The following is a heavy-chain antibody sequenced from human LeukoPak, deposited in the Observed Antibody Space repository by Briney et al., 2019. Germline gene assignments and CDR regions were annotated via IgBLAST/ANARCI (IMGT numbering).Heavy chain of an antibody. CDR3: ARGPGALLRYFDWLWLDY. J-gene: IGHJ4*02. D-gene: IGHD3-9*01. V-gene: IGHV4-38-2*02. CDR2: IDHSGST. Sequence: SETLSLTCSVSGYSISSGYYWGWIRQPPGKGLEWIGSIDHSGSTYYNPSLKSRVTISVVTSKNQFSLKLRSVTAADTAVYYCARGPGALLRYFDWLWLDYWGQGTLVTVSS. CDR1: GYSISSGYY.